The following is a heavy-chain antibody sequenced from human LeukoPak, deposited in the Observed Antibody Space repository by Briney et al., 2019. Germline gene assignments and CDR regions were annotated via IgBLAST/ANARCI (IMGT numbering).Heavy chain of an antibody. CDR3: AGTTLDYYDSSGSYAFDI. CDR1: GGSISSYY. J-gene: IGHJ3*02. Sequence: PSETLSRTCTVSGGSISSYYWSWIRQPPGKGLEWIGYIYYSGSTNYNPSLKSRVTISVDTSKNQFSLKLSSVTAADTAVYYCAGTTLDYYDSSGSYAFDIWGQGTMVTVSS. V-gene: IGHV4-59*01. D-gene: IGHD3-22*01. CDR2: IYYSGST.